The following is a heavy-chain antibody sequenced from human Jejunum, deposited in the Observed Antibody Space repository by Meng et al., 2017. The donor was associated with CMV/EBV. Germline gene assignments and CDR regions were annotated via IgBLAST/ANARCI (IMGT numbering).Heavy chain of an antibody. CDR2: IDYTGTT. D-gene: IGHD6-19*01. J-gene: IGHJ4*02. Sequence: QLQLQESGSGLLKPSETLSLTCTVSGDSLSNSRHFWGWIRQPPGKGLEWIANIDYTGTTYYNPSLKSRVTISRDTSKNQFSLKLNSVTAADTAVYYCARVPPSGNYRFDYWGQGTLVTVSS. CDR3: ARVPPSGNYRFDY. CDR1: GDSLSNSRHF. V-gene: IGHV4-39*07.